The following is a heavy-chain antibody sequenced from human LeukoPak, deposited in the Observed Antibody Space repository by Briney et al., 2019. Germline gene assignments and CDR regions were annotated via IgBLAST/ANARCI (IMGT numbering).Heavy chain of an antibody. Sequence: PGESLRISCKGSGYIFTNYFISWVRQMPGKGLEWMGRIDPSDSYTTYSPSFQGHVTISVDKSIATAYLHWNSLKVSDTAMYYCARRRTGTVNHHYYYGMDVWGQGTTVTVSS. CDR2: IDPSDSYT. CDR3: ARRRTGTVNHHYYYGMDV. D-gene: IGHD1-1*01. J-gene: IGHJ6*02. V-gene: IGHV5-10-1*01. CDR1: GYIFTNYF.